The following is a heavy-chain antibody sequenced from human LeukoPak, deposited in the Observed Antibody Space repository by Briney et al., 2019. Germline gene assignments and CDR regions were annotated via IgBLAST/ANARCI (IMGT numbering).Heavy chain of an antibody. J-gene: IGHJ4*02. CDR1: GGSISSYY. CDR2: IYTSGST. CDR3: ARDPAGAPTPYYFDY. V-gene: IGHV4-4*07. D-gene: IGHD3-10*01. Sequence: PSETLSLTCTVSGGSISSYYWSWIRQPAGKGLEWIGRIYTSGSTNYNPSLKSRVTMSVDTSKNQFSLKLSSVTAADTAVYYCARDPAGAPTPYYFDYWGQGTLVTVSS.